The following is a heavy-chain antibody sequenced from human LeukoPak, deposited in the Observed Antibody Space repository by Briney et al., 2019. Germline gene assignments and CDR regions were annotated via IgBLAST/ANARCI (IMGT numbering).Heavy chain of an antibody. V-gene: IGHV4-4*07. D-gene: IGHD2-2*01. CDR1: GGSISSYY. Sequence: SETLSLTCTVSGGSISSYYWSWIRQPAGKGLEWIGRIYTSGSTNYNPSLKGRVTISIDTSKNQFSLRLSSVTAADTAVYFCARVRVPAVSPAWFDPWGQGTLVTVSS. CDR2: IYTSGST. CDR3: ARVRVPAVSPAWFDP. J-gene: IGHJ5*02.